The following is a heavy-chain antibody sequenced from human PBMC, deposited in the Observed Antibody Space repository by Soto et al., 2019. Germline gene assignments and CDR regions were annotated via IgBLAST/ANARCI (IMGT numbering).Heavy chain of an antibody. CDR3: ARTYYYDSSGYDY. J-gene: IGHJ4*02. CDR2: IKQDGSEK. D-gene: IGHD3-22*01. Sequence: PGGSLRLSCAASGFTFSSYWMSWVRQAPGKGLEWVANIKQDGSEKYYVDSVKGRFTISRDNAKNSLYLQMNSLRAEDTAVYYCARTYYYDSSGYDYCGQGTLVTVSS. CDR1: GFTFSSYW. V-gene: IGHV3-7*03.